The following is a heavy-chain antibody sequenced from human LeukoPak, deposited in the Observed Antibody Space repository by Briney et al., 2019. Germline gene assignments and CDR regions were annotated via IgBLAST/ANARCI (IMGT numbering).Heavy chain of an antibody. CDR2: INHSGST. D-gene: IGHD3-9*01. Sequence: SETLSLTCAVYGGSFSGYYWSWIRQPPGKGLEWIGEINHSGSTNYNPSLKSRVTMSVDTSKNQFSLKLSSVTAADTAVYYCTVLTGYWPPHNWFDPWGQGTLVTVSS. CDR1: GGSFSGYY. V-gene: IGHV4-34*01. CDR3: TVLTGYWPPHNWFDP. J-gene: IGHJ5*02.